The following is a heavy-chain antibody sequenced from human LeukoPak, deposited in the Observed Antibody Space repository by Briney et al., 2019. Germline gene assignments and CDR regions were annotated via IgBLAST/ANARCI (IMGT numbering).Heavy chain of an antibody. V-gene: IGHV4-59*08. D-gene: IGHD3-10*01. CDR3: ARYHGSGDAFDI. CDR1: GGSISNYY. CDR2: IYYSEST. Sequence: SETLSLTCTVSGGSISNYYWSWIRQPPGKGLEWIGDIYYSESTSYNPSLKSRVTISVDTSKNQFSLKLSSVTAADTAVYYCARYHGSGDAFDIWGQGTMVTVSS. J-gene: IGHJ3*02.